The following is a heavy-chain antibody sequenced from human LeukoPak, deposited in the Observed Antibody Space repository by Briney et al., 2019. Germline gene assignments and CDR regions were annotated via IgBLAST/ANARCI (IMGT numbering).Heavy chain of an antibody. Sequence: GGSLRLSCAASGFSFGNYWMHWVLQAPGKGLMWISRINTDGDYTDYADSVRGRFTISRDNARNTLDLQMKSLRAEDTAVYYCVRRQWLGHSDRGGQETLVIVSS. J-gene: IGHJ5*02. CDR2: INTDGDYT. CDR1: GFSFGNYW. V-gene: IGHV3-74*01. CDR3: VRRQWLGHSDR. D-gene: IGHD6-19*01.